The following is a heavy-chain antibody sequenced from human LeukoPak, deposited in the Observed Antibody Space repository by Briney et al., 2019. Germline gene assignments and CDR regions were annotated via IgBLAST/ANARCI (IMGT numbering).Heavy chain of an antibody. V-gene: IGHV3-23*01. CDR3: AKRQWLDHSNWFDP. CDR1: GFTFSNYG. J-gene: IGHJ5*02. Sequence: GGSLRLSCAASGFTFSNYGMNWVRQAPGKGLEWVSGITGSGGNTYYADSVKGRFTISRDNSKNTLYLQMNSLRAEDTAVYFCAKRQWLDHSNWFDPWGQGTLVTVSS. D-gene: IGHD6-19*01. CDR2: ITGSGGNT.